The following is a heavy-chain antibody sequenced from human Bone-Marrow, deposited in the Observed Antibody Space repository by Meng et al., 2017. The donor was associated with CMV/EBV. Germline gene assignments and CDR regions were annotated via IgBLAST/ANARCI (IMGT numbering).Heavy chain of an antibody. CDR1: GFIFSDYY. D-gene: IGHD3-3*01. CDR2: ISSSGSLK. Sequence: GESLKISCAASGFIFSDYYMTWIRQAPGKGLEWVSYISSSGSLKKYADSVEGRFTISRDNAKNSLYLQMNSLRAEDTAVYYCARDSSTYDFWSGYYAYYYGMDVWGQGTTVTVSS. J-gene: IGHJ6*02. CDR3: ARDSSTYDFWSGYYAYYYGMDV. V-gene: IGHV3-11*04.